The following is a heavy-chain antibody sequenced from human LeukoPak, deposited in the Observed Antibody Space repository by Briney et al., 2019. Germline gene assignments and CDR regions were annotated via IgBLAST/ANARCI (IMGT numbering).Heavy chain of an antibody. V-gene: IGHV1-18*01. CDR2: ISGNNGNV. CDR1: GYTFTRYG. D-gene: IGHD2-15*01. Sequence: ASVKVSCKASGYTFTRYGISWVRQAPGQGLEWMGWISGNNGNVKYAQKFQDRVTIPTDTSTNIAYMEMRRLRSADTAVYYCARDCSGGSCYDGVDYWGQGTLVTVSS. CDR3: ARDCSGGSCYDGVDY. J-gene: IGHJ4*02.